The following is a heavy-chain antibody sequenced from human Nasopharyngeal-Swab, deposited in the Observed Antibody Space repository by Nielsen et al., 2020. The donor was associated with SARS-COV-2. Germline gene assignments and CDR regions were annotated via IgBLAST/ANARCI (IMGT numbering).Heavy chain of an antibody. V-gene: IGHV4-39*07. D-gene: IGHD6-13*01. CDR3: VGSSWYGDYYYYYGMDV. CDR2: IYYSGST. CDR1: GGSISSSSYY. J-gene: IGHJ6*02. Sequence: SETLSLTCTVSGGSISSSSYYWGWIRQPPGKGLEWIGSIYYSGSTYYNPSLKSRVTISVDTSKNQFSLTLSSVTAADTAVYYCVGSSWYGDYYYYYGMDVWGQGTTVTVSS.